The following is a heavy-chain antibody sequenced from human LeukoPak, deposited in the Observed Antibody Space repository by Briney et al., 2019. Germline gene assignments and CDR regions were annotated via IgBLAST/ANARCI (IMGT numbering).Heavy chain of an antibody. D-gene: IGHD1-26*01. Sequence: TGGSLRLSCAASGFTFSSYAMSWVRQAPGKGLEWVSAISGSGGSTYYADSVKGRFTISRDNSKNTLYLQMNSLRAEDTAVYYCASRPPSETYFGVFDYWGQGTLVTVSS. V-gene: IGHV3-23*01. CDR2: ISGSGGST. CDR1: GFTFSSYA. CDR3: ASRPPSETYFGVFDY. J-gene: IGHJ4*02.